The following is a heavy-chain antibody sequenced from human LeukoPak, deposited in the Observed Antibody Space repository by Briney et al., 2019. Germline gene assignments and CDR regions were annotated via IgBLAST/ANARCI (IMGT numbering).Heavy chain of an antibody. CDR3: ARVRSSWSDAFDI. J-gene: IGHJ3*02. Sequence: SETLSLTCTVSGGSISSYYWSWLRQPPGKGLEWIGYIYYSGSTNYNPSLKSRVTVSVDTSKNQFSLKLSSVTAADTAVYYCARVRSSWSDAFDIWGQGTMVTVSS. CDR2: IYYSGST. D-gene: IGHD6-13*01. V-gene: IGHV4-59*01. CDR1: GGSISSYY.